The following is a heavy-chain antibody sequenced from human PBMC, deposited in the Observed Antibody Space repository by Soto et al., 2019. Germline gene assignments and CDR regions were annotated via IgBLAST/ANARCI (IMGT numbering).Heavy chain of an antibody. CDR3: ARDDEGGSDCDLGY. Sequence: QVQLVESGGGVVQPGRSLRLSCATSGFTFSSYLIHWVRQTPDKGLEWVAFISRDGSNEYYADSVKGRFTISRDNSKNTLYLEMNSLRAEATAVYYCARDDEGGSDCDLGYWGQGTLVTVSS. J-gene: IGHJ4*02. CDR2: ISRDGSNE. D-gene: IGHD3-10*01. V-gene: IGHV3-30-3*01. CDR1: GFTFSSYL.